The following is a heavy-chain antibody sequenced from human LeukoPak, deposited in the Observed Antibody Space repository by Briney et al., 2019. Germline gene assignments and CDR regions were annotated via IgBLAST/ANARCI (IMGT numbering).Heavy chain of an antibody. CDR1: GYTFTGYY. V-gene: IGHV1-2*02. D-gene: IGHD6-19*01. Sequence: ASVKVSCRASGYTFTGYYMHWVRQAPGQGLEWMGWINPNSGGTNYAQKFQGRVTMTRDTSISTAHMELSRLRSDDTAVYYCARVRIAVAGKYYFDYWGQGTLVTVSS. J-gene: IGHJ4*02. CDR3: ARVRIAVAGKYYFDY. CDR2: INPNSGGT.